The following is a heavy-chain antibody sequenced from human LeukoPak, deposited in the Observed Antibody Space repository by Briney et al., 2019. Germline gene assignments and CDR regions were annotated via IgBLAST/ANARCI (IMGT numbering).Heavy chain of an antibody. CDR2: VRNDGTNK. CDR3: AKDIGQWVSDGMDG. J-gene: IGHJ6*02. V-gene: IGHV3-30*02. D-gene: IGHD6-19*01. CDR1: GFTFSSYG. Sequence: GGSLRLSCAASGFTFSSYGIHWVRQAPGKGLEWVAFVRNDGTNKHYADSVKGRFTISRDNAKNSLYLRMNSLRAEDTALYYWAKDIGQWVSDGMDGRGQGTTVTVSS.